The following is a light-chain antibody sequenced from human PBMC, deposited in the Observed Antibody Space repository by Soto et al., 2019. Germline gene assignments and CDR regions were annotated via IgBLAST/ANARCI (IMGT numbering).Light chain of an antibody. CDR3: QQYGSLSWT. CDR2: ETS. V-gene: IGKV3-20*01. J-gene: IGKJ1*01. Sequence: EIVLTQSPGTLSLSPGESATLSCRASQSVIAGYFAWYQQKPGQAPRLIIYETSSKMTGIPDRFSGSGSGTEFTLTIGRLEPEDFAVYYCQQYGSLSWTFGQGTKVDIK. CDR1: QSVIAGY.